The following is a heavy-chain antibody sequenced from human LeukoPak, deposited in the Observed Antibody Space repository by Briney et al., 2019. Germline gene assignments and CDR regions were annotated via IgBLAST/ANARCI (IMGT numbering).Heavy chain of an antibody. V-gene: IGHV3-7*01. CDR3: GRDLPTVTSIDY. D-gene: IGHD4-17*01. Sequence: PGGSLRLSCAASGFTFSSYWMNWVRQAPGKGLEWVANIKQDGSEKYYVDSVKGRFTISRDNAKNSLYLQMNSLRAEDTAVYYCGRDLPTVTSIDYWGQGTLVTVSS. CDR1: GFTFSSYW. CDR2: IKQDGSEK. J-gene: IGHJ4*02.